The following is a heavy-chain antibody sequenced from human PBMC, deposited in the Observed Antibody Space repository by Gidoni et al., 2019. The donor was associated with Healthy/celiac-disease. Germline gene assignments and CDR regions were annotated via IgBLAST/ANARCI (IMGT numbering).Heavy chain of an antibody. J-gene: IGHJ3*01. V-gene: IGHV2-5*02. CDR3: AHRELSTFWDAFDL. CDR1: GFSLSTSGVG. Sequence: QITLKESGPTLVKPTQTLTLTCTYSGFSLSTSGVGVGWIRQPPGKALEWLALIYWDDDKRYIPSLKSRLTITKDTSKNQVVLTMTNMDPVDTSTYYCAHRELSTFWDAFDLWGQGTMVTVSS. D-gene: IGHD1-7*01. CDR2: IYWDDDK.